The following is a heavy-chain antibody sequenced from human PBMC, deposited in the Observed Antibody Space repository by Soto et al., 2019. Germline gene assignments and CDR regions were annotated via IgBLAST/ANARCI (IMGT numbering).Heavy chain of an antibody. J-gene: IGHJ6*02. CDR1: GYIFVNYG. CDR2: ISPYTGDT. Sequence: QVQLVQSGDEMKKPGAPERVSCEASGYIFVNYGIAWVRQAPGQGLEWMGWISPYTGDTHSASKVQGRLTMTTDTSTSTAYMDLGSLTSDDTAVYYCAMVDNYVTPTPQDVWGQGTTVTVSS. CDR3: AMVDNYVTPTPQDV. V-gene: IGHV1-18*01. D-gene: IGHD3-16*01.